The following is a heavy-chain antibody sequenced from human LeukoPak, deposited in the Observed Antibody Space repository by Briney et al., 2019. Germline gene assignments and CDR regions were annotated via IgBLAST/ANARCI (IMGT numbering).Heavy chain of an antibody. V-gene: IGHV4-59*01. CDR2: IYYIGRT. CDR3: ARDGQQLEN. J-gene: IGHJ4*02. D-gene: IGHD6-13*01. Sequence: PSETLSLTCTVSGASISTYYWSWIRQPPGKGLEWIGYIYYIGRTSYNPSLKSRVTVSVDTSKNQFSLKVTSVTAADTAVYYCARDGQQLENWGQGTLVTVSS. CDR1: GASISTYY.